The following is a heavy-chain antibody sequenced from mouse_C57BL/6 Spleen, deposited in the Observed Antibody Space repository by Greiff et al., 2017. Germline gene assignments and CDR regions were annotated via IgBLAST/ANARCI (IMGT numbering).Heavy chain of an antibody. D-gene: IGHD1-1*01. CDR2: IDPSDSYT. CDR1: GYTFTSYW. V-gene: IGHV1-69*01. Sequence: VKLQQPGAELVMPGASVKLSCKASGYTFTSYWMHWVKQRPGQGLEWIGEIDPSDSYTNYNQKFKGKSTLTVDKSSSTAYMQLSSLTSEDSAVYYCARDYGSSDWYFDVWGTGTTVTVSS. J-gene: IGHJ1*03. CDR3: ARDYGSSDWYFDV.